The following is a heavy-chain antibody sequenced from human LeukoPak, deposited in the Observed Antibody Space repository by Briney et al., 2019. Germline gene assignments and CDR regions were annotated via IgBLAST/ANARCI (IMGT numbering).Heavy chain of an antibody. V-gene: IGHV4-38-2*02. Sequence: SETLSLTCTVSGYSISSGYYWGWIRPPPGKGLEWIGSIYHSGSTYYNPSLKSRVTISVDTSKNQFSLKLSSVTAADTAVYYCARDYSNYGDYIAYWGQGTLVTVSS. CDR3: ARDYSNYGDYIAY. D-gene: IGHD4-11*01. CDR1: GYSISSGYY. CDR2: IYHSGST. J-gene: IGHJ4*02.